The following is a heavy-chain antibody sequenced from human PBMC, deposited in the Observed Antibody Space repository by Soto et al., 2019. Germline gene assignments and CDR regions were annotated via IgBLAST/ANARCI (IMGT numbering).Heavy chain of an antibody. Sequence: DLEESGGGVVQPGGSLRLSCAGSGFDFSGYTIHWVRQAPGKGLEWVAVISYDGSDKYYADSVKGRFTISRDNAKKTLYLQMHSLRIEDTAVYYCARVDCSTTTCYYYGFDVWGQGTTVTVSS. D-gene: IGHD2-2*01. CDR3: ARVDCSTTTCYYYGFDV. V-gene: IGHV3-30*04. J-gene: IGHJ6*02. CDR1: GFDFSGYT. CDR2: ISYDGSDK.